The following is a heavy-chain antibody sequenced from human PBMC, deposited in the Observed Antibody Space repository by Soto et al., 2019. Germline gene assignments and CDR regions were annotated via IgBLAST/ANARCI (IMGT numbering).Heavy chain of an antibody. CDR2: ISSSGYT. D-gene: IGHD4-17*01. V-gene: IGHV4-4*08. CDR3: ASLHGARFDP. J-gene: IGHJ5*02. CDR1: GGSIITNY. Sequence: SETLSLTCTVSGGSIITNYWSWIRQPPGKGLEWIGYISSSGYTNYNASLKSRITISIDTSKNQFSLKLTSVTAADTAVYYCASLHGARFDPWGQGTLVTVSS.